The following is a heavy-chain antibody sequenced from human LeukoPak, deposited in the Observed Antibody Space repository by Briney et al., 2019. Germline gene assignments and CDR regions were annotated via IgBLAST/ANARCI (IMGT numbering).Heavy chain of an antibody. D-gene: IGHD3-3*01. CDR3: VGSGYYMSAFDY. V-gene: IGHV4-4*07. Sequence: SETLSLTCTVSGGSISSYYWSWIRQPAGKGLEWIGRIYTSGSTNYNPSLKSRVTMSVDTSKNQFSLKLSSVTAADTAVYYCVGSGYYMSAFDYWGQGTLVTVSS. J-gene: IGHJ4*02. CDR1: GGSISSYY. CDR2: IYTSGST.